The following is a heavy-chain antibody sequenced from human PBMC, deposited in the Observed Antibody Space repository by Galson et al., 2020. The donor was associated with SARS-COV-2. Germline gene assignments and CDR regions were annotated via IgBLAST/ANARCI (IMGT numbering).Heavy chain of an antibody. CDR3: ARSVSDIVVVPAAARDAFDI. V-gene: IGHV1-2*02. Sequence: ASVKVSCKASGYTFTGYYMHWVRQAPGQGLEWMGWINPNSGGTNYAQKFQGRVTMTRDTSISTAYMELSRLRSDDTAVYYCARSVSDIVVVPAAARDAFDIWGQGTMVTVSS. CDR1: GYTFTGYY. CDR2: INPNSGGT. J-gene: IGHJ3*02. D-gene: IGHD2-2*01.